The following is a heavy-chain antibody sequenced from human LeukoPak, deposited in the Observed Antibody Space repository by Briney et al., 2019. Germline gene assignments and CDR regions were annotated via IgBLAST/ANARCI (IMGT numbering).Heavy chain of an antibody. CDR1: GFTFNTYG. CDR3: ARAWSRRDYYYYMDV. Sequence: PGGSLRLSCAASGFTFNTYGMTWARQAPGKGLEWVSAITSSGGSTYYGDSVKGRFTISRDNSRNTLYLQMNSLRVDDTAVYYCARAWSRRDYYYYMDVWGKGTTVTVSS. J-gene: IGHJ6*03. CDR2: ITSSGGST. D-gene: IGHD3-3*01. V-gene: IGHV3-23*01.